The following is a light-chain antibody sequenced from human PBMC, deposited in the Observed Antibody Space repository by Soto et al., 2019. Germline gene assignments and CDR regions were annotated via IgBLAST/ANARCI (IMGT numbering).Light chain of an antibody. CDR1: SSNIGAGYD. CDR3: QSYDSSRVV. Sequence: QSALTQPPSVSGAPGQRVTISCTGNSSNIGAGYDVHWYQQFPGAAPKVLIHGNTNRPAGVPARFSGSKSGTSASLAITGLQAEDEAVYYCQSYDSSRVVFGGGTKLTVL. CDR2: GNT. V-gene: IGLV1-40*01. J-gene: IGLJ2*01.